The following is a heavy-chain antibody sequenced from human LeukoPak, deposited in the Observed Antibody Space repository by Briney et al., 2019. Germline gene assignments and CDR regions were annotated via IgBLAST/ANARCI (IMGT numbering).Heavy chain of an antibody. Sequence: ASVKVSCKASGYTFSAYHIHWVRQATGQGLEWMGWMNPNSGNTGYTQKFQGRVTITRNTSISTAYMELSSLRSEDTAVYYCARGYYDSSGYYYPLDYWGQGTLVTVSS. CDR3: ARGYYDSSGYYYPLDY. D-gene: IGHD3-22*01. V-gene: IGHV1-8*03. CDR2: MNPNSGNT. CDR1: GYTFSAYH. J-gene: IGHJ4*02.